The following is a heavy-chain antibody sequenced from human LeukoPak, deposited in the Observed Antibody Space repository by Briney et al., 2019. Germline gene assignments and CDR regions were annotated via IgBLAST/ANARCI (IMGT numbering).Heavy chain of an antibody. CDR3: ASYYDSSGPFDY. CDR1: GFTFSNYA. D-gene: IGHD3-22*01. Sequence: GGSLRLSCAASGFTFSNYAMHWVRQAPGKGLEWVAVISYDGSNKYYADSVKGRFTISRDNSKNTLYLQMNSLRAEDTAVYYCASYYDSSGPFDYWGQGTLVTVSS. J-gene: IGHJ4*02. V-gene: IGHV3-30-3*01. CDR2: ISYDGSNK.